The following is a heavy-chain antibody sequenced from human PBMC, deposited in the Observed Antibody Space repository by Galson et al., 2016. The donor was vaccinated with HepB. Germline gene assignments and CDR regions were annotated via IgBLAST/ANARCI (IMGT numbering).Heavy chain of an antibody. CDR2: IYSGDTT. CDR3: ARLVRWRIDP. Sequence: SLRLSCAASGFTVSSNYMNWVRQTPGKGLEWVSVIYSGDTTYYADSVKGRFTISRDTSKNRLYLQMNSLRAEDTAVYYCARLVRWRIDPWGQGTLVTVSS. D-gene: IGHD4-23*01. CDR1: GFTVSSNY. V-gene: IGHV3-53*01. J-gene: IGHJ5*02.